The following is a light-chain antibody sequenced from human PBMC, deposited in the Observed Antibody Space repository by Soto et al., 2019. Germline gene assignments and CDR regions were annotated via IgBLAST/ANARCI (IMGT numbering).Light chain of an antibody. CDR3: ATWDDSLNGVL. V-gene: IGLV1-44*01. CDR1: SSNIGSNI. Sequence: QSALTQSPSASGTPGQRVTISCSGSSSNIGSNIVNWYQHLPGMAPKLLIDTNNQRPSGVPDRFSGSKSGTSASLAISGLQSEDEADYYCATWDDSLNGVLFGGGTKLTVL. J-gene: IGLJ2*01. CDR2: TNN.